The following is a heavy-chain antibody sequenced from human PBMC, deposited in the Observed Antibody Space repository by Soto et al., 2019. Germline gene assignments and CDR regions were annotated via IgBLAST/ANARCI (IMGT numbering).Heavy chain of an antibody. Sequence: GGSVRLSCAASGFTFTTYAMTWVRQAACKGLEWVALMSSDGTNEHYADSVRGRFTVSRDNSRNTLFLQMNNLRTDDTAVYYCASCGYISGWYCYFDFWGLGTLVTVSS. CDR1: GFTFTTYA. D-gene: IGHD6-19*01. J-gene: IGHJ4*02. V-gene: IGHV3-30-3*01. CDR2: MSSDGTNE. CDR3: ASCGYISGWYCYFDF.